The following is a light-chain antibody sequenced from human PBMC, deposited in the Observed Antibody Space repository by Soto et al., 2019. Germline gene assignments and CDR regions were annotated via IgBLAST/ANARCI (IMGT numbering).Light chain of an antibody. J-gene: IGKJ4*01. CDR3: QQYVSSVT. V-gene: IGKV3-20*01. CDR1: QSVRIRY. Sequence: DIVLTQSPGTLSLSPGERATLSCRASQSVRIRYLAGYQQTAGQAPRLLIYDASRRATVIPDRFSGSGSGTDFTLNISRLESEDFEVYYCQQYVSSVTFGGGTKVEIK. CDR2: DAS.